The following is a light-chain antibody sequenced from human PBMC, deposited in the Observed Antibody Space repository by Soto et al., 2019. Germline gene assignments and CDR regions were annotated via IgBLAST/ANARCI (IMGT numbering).Light chain of an antibody. CDR3: RSYTSSSTLVV. CDR2: DVS. J-gene: IGLJ2*01. CDR1: SSDVGGYNY. V-gene: IGLV2-14*01. Sequence: QSALTQPASVSGSPGQSITISCTGTSSDVGGYNYVSWYQQHPGKAPKLMIYDVSNRPSGVSNRFSGSKSGNTASLTISGLQAEDEADDYCRSYTSSSTLVVFGGGTQLTVL.